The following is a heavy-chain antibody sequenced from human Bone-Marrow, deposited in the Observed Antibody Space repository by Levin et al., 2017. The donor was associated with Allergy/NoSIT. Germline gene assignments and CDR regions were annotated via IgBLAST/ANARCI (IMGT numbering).Heavy chain of an antibody. J-gene: IGHJ4*02. CDR1: GGSISSYY. CDR2: IYYSGST. D-gene: IGHD4-17*01. Sequence: KPSETLSLTCTVSGGSISSYYWSWIRQPPGKGLEWIGYIYYSGSTNYNPSLKSRVTISVDTSKNQFSLKLSSVTAADTAVYYCARGDYGGPWGGFDYWGQGTLVTVSS. CDR3: ARGDYGGPWGGFDY. V-gene: IGHV4-59*08.